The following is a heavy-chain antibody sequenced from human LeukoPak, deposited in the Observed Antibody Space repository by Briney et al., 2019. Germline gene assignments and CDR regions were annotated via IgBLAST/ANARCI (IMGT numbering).Heavy chain of an antibody. J-gene: IGHJ6*03. CDR1: GGSISSGDYY. V-gene: IGHV4-30-4*08. CDR2: IYYSGST. D-gene: IGHD3-3*01. Sequence: KPSQTLSLTCTVSGGSISSGDYYWSWLRQPPGKGLEWIGYIYYSGSTYYNPSLKSRVTISVDTSKNQFSLKLSSVTAADTAVYYCARGADYDFGYMDVWGKGTTVTVSS. CDR3: ARGADYDFGYMDV.